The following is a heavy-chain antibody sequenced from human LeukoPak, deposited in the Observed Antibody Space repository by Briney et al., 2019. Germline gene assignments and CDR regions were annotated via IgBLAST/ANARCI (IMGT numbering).Heavy chain of an antibody. CDR2: IYYSGST. J-gene: IGHJ6*03. CDR1: GGSITSSSSY. Sequence: PSETLSLTCTVSGGSITSSSSYWSWIRQSPGKGLEWIGSIYYSGSTYYNPSLKSRVTISLDTSKNQFSLKLSSVTAADTAVYYCARENMGVVPAAIRFYYYYYMDVWGKGTTVTVSS. V-gene: IGHV4-39*07. D-gene: IGHD2-2*01. CDR3: ARENMGVVPAAIRFYYYYYMDV.